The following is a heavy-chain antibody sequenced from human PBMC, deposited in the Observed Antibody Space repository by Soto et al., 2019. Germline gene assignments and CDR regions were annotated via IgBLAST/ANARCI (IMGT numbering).Heavy chain of an antibody. D-gene: IGHD2-2*01. Sequence: EVQLVESGGGLVQPGGSLRLSCAASGFTVSSNYMSWVRQAPGKGLEGVSVIYSGGSTHYADSVKGRFTISRDNSKNTLYLQMNSLRAEDTAVYYCARISCSSTSCPEYYFDSWGQGTLVTVSS. CDR2: IYSGGST. V-gene: IGHV3-66*01. CDR1: GFTVSSNY. J-gene: IGHJ4*02. CDR3: ARISCSSTSCPEYYFDS.